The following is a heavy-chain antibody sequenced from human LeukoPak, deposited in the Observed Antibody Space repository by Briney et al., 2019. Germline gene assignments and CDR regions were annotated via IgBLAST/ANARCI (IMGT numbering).Heavy chain of an antibody. D-gene: IGHD6-13*01. Sequence: SETLSLTCAVYGESFSGYYWSWIRQPPGKGLEWIGEINHSGSTKYNPSLKSRVTISVDTSKNQFSLKLSSVTAADTAVYYCARGYSSSWNGGDFDYWGQGTLVTVSS. CDR2: INHSGST. CDR3: ARGYSSSWNGGDFDY. CDR1: GESFSGYY. J-gene: IGHJ4*02. V-gene: IGHV4-34*01.